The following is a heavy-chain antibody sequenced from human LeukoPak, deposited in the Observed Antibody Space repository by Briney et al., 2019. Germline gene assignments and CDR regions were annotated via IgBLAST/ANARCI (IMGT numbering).Heavy chain of an antibody. J-gene: IGHJ4*02. CDR2: MNPNSGNT. Sequence: GASVKVSCKASGYTFTSYDINWVRQATGQGLEWMGWMNPNSGNTGYAQKFQGRVTITRDTSISTAYMELSSLRSEDTAVYYCARARRDGYNLFGYWGQGTLVTVSS. CDR1: GYTFTSYD. V-gene: IGHV1-8*03. D-gene: IGHD5-24*01. CDR3: ARARRDGYNLFGY.